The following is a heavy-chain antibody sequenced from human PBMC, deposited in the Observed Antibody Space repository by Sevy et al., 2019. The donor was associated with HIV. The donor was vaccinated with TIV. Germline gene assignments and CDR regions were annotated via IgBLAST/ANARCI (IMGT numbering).Heavy chain of an antibody. D-gene: IGHD5-12*01. Sequence: ASVKVSCKASGYTFTGYYMHWVRQTPGQGLEWVGWINTLSGGTNYAQKFQGRATMTRDTSISTAYTEVTRLRSDDTAVFYCARGFSGYDLFPSGFDYWGQGTLVTVSS. V-gene: IGHV1-2*02. J-gene: IGHJ4*02. CDR2: INTLSGGT. CDR1: GYTFTGYY. CDR3: ARGFSGYDLFPSGFDY.